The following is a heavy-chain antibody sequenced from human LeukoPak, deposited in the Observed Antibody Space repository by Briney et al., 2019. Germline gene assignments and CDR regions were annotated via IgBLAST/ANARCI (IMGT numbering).Heavy chain of an antibody. V-gene: IGHV4-39*07. CDR2: IYYSGST. D-gene: IGHD4-17*01. CDR3: ARRDYGDYGFDY. Sequence: SETLSLTCTVSGGSISSSSYYWGWIRLPPGKGLEWIGSIYYSGSTYYNPSLKSRVTISVDTSKNQFSLKLSSVTAADTAVYYCARRDYGDYGFDYWGQGTLVTVSS. J-gene: IGHJ4*02. CDR1: GGSISSSSYY.